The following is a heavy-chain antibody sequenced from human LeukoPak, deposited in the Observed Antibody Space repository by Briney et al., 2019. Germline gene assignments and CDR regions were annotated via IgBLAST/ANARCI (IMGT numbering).Heavy chain of an antibody. Sequence: PGGSLRLSCAASGFTFSTYAMSWVRQAPGKGLEWVSTNSGSGGSTYYTDSVKGRFTISRDNSENTLYLQMNSLRAEDTAVYYCASEGQQPFFEFWGQGTLVTVSS. CDR3: ASEGQQPFFEF. CDR2: NSGSGGST. D-gene: IGHD6-13*01. V-gene: IGHV3-23*01. J-gene: IGHJ4*02. CDR1: GFTFSTYA.